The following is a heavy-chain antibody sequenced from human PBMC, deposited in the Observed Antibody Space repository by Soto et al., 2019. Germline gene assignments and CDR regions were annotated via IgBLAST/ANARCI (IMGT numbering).Heavy chain of an antibody. CDR1: GGSFSGYY. V-gene: IGHV4-34*01. CDR2: INHSGST. Sequence: QVQLQQWGAGLLKPSETLSLTCAVYGGSFSGYYWSWIRQPPGKGLEWIGEINHSGSTNYNPSLQRRVTISVDTSKNQFSLKLSSVTAADTAVYYCARGQSRYYGSGSYFGYWGQGTLVTVSS. J-gene: IGHJ4*02. CDR3: ARGQSRYYGSGSYFGY. D-gene: IGHD3-10*01.